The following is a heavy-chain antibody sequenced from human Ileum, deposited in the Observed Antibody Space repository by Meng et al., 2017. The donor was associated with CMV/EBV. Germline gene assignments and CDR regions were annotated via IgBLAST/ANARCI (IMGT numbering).Heavy chain of an antibody. Sequence: GESLKISCAASGVIFSDHYMDWVRQAPGKGLGWVGRTRDKTRSYTTEYAASVKGRFTISREDSNNLLYLQMNSLKTEDTAVYYCARVADVSWGYGLDVWGQGTTVTVSS. V-gene: IGHV3-72*01. CDR1: GVIFSDHY. J-gene: IGHJ6*02. CDR2: TRDKTRSYTT. CDR3: ARVADVSWGYGLDV. D-gene: IGHD3-16*01.